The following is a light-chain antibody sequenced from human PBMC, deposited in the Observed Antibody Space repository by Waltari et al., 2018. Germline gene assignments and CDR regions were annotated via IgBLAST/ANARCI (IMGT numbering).Light chain of an antibody. CDR2: DAS. J-gene: IGKJ4*01. CDR3: QQANRFPLT. CDR1: QGINSC. V-gene: IGKV1-12*01. Sequence: DIQMTQSTSSVSASVGDKVTITCRASQGINSCLAWYQQKPGKAPKLLIYDASSLQTGVPSRFSGSESGTDFTLTISSLQPEDFATYYCQQANRFPLTFGGGTKVEIK.